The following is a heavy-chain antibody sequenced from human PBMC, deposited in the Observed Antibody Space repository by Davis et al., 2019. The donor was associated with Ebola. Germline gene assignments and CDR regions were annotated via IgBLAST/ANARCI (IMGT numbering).Heavy chain of an antibody. V-gene: IGHV3-15*01. Sequence: PGGSLRLSCAASGFTFSSYAMSWVRQAPGKGLEWVGRIKSKTDSGSTDYSAHVRGRFSISRDDSENTVYLQMNSLKIEDTAVYYCTTDLPGMSRGIDYWGQGTLVTVSS. D-gene: IGHD1-14*01. J-gene: IGHJ4*02. CDR1: GFTFSSYA. CDR3: TTDLPGMSRGIDY. CDR2: IKSKTDSGST.